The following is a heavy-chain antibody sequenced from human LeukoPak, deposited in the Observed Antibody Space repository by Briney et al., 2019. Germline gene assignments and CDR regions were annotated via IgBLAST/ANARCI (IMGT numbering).Heavy chain of an antibody. CDR2: IYTSGST. D-gene: IGHD2-15*01. J-gene: IGHJ4*02. Sequence: PSETLSLTCTVSGGSISSYYWSWIRQPAGKGLEWIGRIYTSGSTNYNPSLKSRVTMSVDTSKNQFSLKLSSVTAADTAVYYCARVGYCSGGSCHGVDYWGKGTLVTVSS. CDR1: GGSISSYY. V-gene: IGHV4-4*07. CDR3: ARVGYCSGGSCHGVDY.